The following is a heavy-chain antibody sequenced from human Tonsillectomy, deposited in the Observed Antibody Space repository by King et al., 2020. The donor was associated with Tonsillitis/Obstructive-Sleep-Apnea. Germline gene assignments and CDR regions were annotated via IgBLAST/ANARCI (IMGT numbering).Heavy chain of an antibody. CDR2: ISYDGSNY. V-gene: IGHV3-30*01. D-gene: IGHD2-15*01. CDR1: GFTFSRYA. J-gene: IGHJ4*02. Sequence: VQLVESGGGVVQPGRSLRLSCAASGFTFSRYAVHWVRRAPGKGLEWVAVISYDGSNYYYADSVKGRFTISRDNSKSTLFLQMNSLRVEDTAVYYCARAPGVVVVAATRNKVGPFDYWGQGTLVTVSS. CDR3: ARAPGVVVVAATRNKVGPFDY.